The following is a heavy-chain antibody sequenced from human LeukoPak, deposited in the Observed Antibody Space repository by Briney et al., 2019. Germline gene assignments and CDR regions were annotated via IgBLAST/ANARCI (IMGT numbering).Heavy chain of an antibody. Sequence: SETLSLTCTVSGGSITSSSYYWGWIRQPPGKGLEWIGSLYNSGSTYYNPSLKSRVTISVDTSKNQFSLKLSSVTAADTAVYYCAKDKVYTLTLSQGDAFDIWGQGTKVTVS. CDR1: GGSITSSSYY. V-gene: IGHV4-39*07. D-gene: IGHD5/OR15-5a*01. J-gene: IGHJ3*02. CDR3: AKDKVYTLTLSQGDAFDI. CDR2: LYNSGST.